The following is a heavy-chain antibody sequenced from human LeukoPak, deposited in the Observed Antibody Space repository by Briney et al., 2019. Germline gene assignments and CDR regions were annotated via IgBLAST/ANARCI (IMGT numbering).Heavy chain of an antibody. D-gene: IGHD3-10*01. CDR1: GGPISSGGYY. V-gene: IGHV4-31*03. CDR3: ARGGRGSGSDYWYFDL. CDR2: IYYSGNT. J-gene: IGHJ2*01. Sequence: PSETLSLTCTVSGGPISSGGYYWSWIRQHPGKGLEWIGYIYYSGNTYYNPSLWSRVTISVDTSKNHFSLKLSSVTAADTAVYYCARGGRGSGSDYWYFDLWGRGTLVTVSS.